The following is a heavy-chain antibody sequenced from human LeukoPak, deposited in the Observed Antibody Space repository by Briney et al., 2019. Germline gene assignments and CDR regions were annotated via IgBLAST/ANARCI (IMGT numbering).Heavy chain of an antibody. CDR2: IYHSGST. Sequence: SETLSLTCTVSGGSISTYYWNWIRQPPGKGLEWIGYIYHSGSTNYNPSLQSRVTISVDTSKNQLSLNLNSVTAADTAVYYCARGGAARLHFQNWGQGTLVTVSS. V-gene: IGHV4-59*01. CDR3: ARGGAARLHFQN. J-gene: IGHJ1*01. D-gene: IGHD6-6*01. CDR1: GGSISTYY.